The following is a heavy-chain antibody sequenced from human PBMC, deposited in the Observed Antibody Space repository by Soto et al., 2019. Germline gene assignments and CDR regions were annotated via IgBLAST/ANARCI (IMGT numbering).Heavy chain of an antibody. CDR1: GGSIGTRNYY. D-gene: IGHD6-19*01. Sequence: QLQLQESGPGLVKPSETLSLTCNVSGGSIGTRNYYWAWIRQPPGKGLEWIGSLYYSGSTYYNPSLKSRVTISVDTSKNQFSLKVTSVTAADTAVYYCARHYSSGWDYFDYWGQGTLVTVS. CDR3: ARHYSSGWDYFDY. CDR2: LYYSGST. J-gene: IGHJ4*02. V-gene: IGHV4-39*01.